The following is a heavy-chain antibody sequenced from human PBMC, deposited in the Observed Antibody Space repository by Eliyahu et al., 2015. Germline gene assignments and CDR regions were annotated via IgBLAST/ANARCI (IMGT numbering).Heavy chain of an antibody. CDR3: ARTDYDFWSGHYTLAGY. D-gene: IGHD3-3*01. J-gene: IGHJ4*02. Sequence: QVQLVQSGAEVKKPGSSVKVSCKASGGTFSSYAISWVRQAPGQGLEWMGGIIPIFGTANYAQKFQGRVTITADESTSTAYMELSSLRSGDTAVYYCARTDYDFWSGHYTLAGYWGQGTLVTVSS. V-gene: IGHV1-69*01. CDR1: GGTFSSYA. CDR2: IIPIFGTA.